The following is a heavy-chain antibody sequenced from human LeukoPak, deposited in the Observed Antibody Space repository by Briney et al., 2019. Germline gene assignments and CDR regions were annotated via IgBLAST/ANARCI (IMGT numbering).Heavy chain of an antibody. CDR2: ITFSSSYI. D-gene: IGHD1-26*01. CDR3: ARFQSGSYYSDY. V-gene: IGHV3-21*01. CDR1: GFTFSSYA. J-gene: IGHJ4*02. Sequence: GGSLRLSCAAPGFTFSSYAMSWVRQAPGKGLEWVSSITFSSSYIYYADSVKGRFTISRDNAKNSLYLQMGRLRNQDTAVYFCARFQSGSYYSDYWGQGTLVTVSS.